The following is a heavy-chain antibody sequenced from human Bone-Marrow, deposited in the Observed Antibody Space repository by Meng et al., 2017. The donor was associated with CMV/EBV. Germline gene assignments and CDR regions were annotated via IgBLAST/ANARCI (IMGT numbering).Heavy chain of an antibody. CDR1: GYSISSGYY. Sequence: SETLALTCTVSGYSISSGYYWGWIRQPPGKGLEWIGSIYHSGSTYYNPSLKSRVTISVDTSKNQFSLKLSSVTAADTAVYYCARALYDILTGYNNLFDPCGEGTLVTASS. CDR3: ARALYDILTGYNNLFDP. J-gene: IGHJ5*02. CDR2: IYHSGST. D-gene: IGHD3-9*01. V-gene: IGHV4-38-2*02.